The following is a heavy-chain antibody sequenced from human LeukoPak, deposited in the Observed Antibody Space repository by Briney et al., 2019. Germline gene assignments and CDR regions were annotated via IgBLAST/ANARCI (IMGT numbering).Heavy chain of an antibody. J-gene: IGHJ4*02. D-gene: IGHD3-10*01. CDR3: AREGYYGSGSPPSLYFDY. V-gene: IGHV3-30-3*01. Sequence: GGSLRLPCAASGFTFRNYVIHWVRQAPGKGLEWVAVTSSDLNVKLYADSVKGRFTISRDNSRSTLYLQMNSLRPEDTAIYYCAREGYYGSGSPPSLYFDYWGQGTLVTVSS. CDR2: TSSDLNVK. CDR1: GFTFRNYV.